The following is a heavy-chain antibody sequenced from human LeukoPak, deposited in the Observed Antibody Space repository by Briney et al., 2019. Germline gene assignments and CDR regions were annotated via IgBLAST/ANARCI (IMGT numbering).Heavy chain of an antibody. CDR3: ARDYYDSSGYYVGWFDP. V-gene: IGHV4-59*01. CDR1: GGSISSYY. D-gene: IGHD3-22*01. J-gene: IGHJ5*02. Sequence: PSETLSLTCTVSGGSISSYYWSWIRQPPGKGLEWIGYIYYSGSTNYNPSLKSRVTISVDTSKNQFSLKLSSVTAADTAVYYCARDYYDSSGYYVGWFDPWGQGTLVTVSS. CDR2: IYYSGST.